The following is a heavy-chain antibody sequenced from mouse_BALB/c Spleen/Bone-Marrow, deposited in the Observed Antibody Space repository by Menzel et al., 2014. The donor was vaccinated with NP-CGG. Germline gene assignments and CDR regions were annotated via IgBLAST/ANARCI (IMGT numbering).Heavy chain of an antibody. CDR1: GFTFSSFG. Sequence: EVQLQESGGGLVQPGGSRKLSCAASGFTFSSFGMHWVRQAPEKGLEWVAYISNGSSPIYYADTVKGRFTISRDNPKNTLFLQKTSLRSEDAAMYYCARKGAMITHYYAMDYWGQGTSVTVSS. J-gene: IGHJ4*01. CDR3: ARKGAMITHYYAMDY. CDR2: ISNGSSPI. D-gene: IGHD2-4*01. V-gene: IGHV5-17*02.